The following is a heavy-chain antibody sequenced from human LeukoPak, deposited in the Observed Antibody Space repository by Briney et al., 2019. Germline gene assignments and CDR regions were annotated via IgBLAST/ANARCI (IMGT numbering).Heavy chain of an antibody. Sequence: SQTLSLTCTVSGGSISSGDYSWSWIRQPPGKGLEWIGYIYYSGSTYYNPSLKSRVTISVDTSKNQFSLKLSSVTAADTAVYYCARREGRQWFHFDSWGQGTLVTVSS. V-gene: IGHV4-30-4*01. J-gene: IGHJ4*02. CDR1: GGSISSGDYS. CDR3: ARREGRQWFHFDS. CDR2: IYYSGST. D-gene: IGHD2-8*01.